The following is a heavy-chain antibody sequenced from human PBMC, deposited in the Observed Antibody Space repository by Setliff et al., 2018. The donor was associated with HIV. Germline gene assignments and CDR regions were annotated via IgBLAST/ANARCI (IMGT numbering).Heavy chain of an antibody. Sequence: SETLSLTCTVSGSSISSHYWTWIRQPPGRGLEWIGSFYYSGSANYNPSLKSPVSISVDTSNNQFSLTVRSVTAADTAVYYGASRMGPWGGDCYLNYWGQGRLVTVSS. V-gene: IGHV4-59*11. CDR1: GSSISSHY. D-gene: IGHD2-21*02. CDR2: FYYSGSA. J-gene: IGHJ4*02. CDR3: ASRMGPWGGDCYLNY.